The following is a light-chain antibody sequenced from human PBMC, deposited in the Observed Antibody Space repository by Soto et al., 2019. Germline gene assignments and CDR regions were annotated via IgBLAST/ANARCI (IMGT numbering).Light chain of an antibody. Sequence: QSALTQPASVSGSPGQSITISCTGTSSDVGGYKYVSWYQQHPGKAPKLMIYDVSNRPSGVSNRFSGSKSGNTASLTISGLQAEDEADYYCSSYTSGSTLAVFGGGTKLTVL. V-gene: IGLV2-14*01. J-gene: IGLJ2*01. CDR3: SSYTSGSTLAV. CDR1: SSDVGGYKY. CDR2: DVS.